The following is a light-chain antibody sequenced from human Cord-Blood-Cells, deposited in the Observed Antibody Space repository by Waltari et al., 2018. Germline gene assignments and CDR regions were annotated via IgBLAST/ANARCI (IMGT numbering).Light chain of an antibody. V-gene: IGLV3-21*04. Sequence: SYVLTQPPSVSVAPGQTARITWGGNNIGSKSVHWYQQKPGQAPVLVIYYDSDRPSGIPERFSGSNSGNTATLTISRVEAGDEADYYCQVWDSSSDHPVFGGGTKLTVL. CDR3: QVWDSSSDHPV. CDR1: NIGSKS. J-gene: IGLJ2*01. CDR2: YDS.